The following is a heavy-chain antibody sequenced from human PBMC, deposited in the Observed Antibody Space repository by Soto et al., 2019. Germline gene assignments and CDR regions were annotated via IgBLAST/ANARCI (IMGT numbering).Heavy chain of an antibody. CDR2: ISAYNGNT. J-gene: IGHJ3*02. D-gene: IGHD3-22*01. Sequence: ASVKVSCKASGYTFTSYCISWVRQARGQGLEWMGWISAYNGNTNYAQKLQGRVTITTDTSTSTAYMELRSLRSDDTAVYYCARDAPYYYDSSAPAGAFDIWGQGTMVTVSS. CDR3: ARDAPYYYDSSAPAGAFDI. V-gene: IGHV1-18*04. CDR1: GYTFTSYC.